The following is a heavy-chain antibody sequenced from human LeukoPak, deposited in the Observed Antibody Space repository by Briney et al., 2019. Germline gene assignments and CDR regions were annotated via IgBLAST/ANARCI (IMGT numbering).Heavy chain of an antibody. Sequence: GESLKISCKGSGYSFTSFWISWVRQMPGKGREWMGIIYPGDSDTRYSPSFQGQVTISADKSINTAYLQWSSLKASDTAMYYCATYSSGMAYDYFDYWGQGTLVTVSS. CDR3: ATYSSGMAYDYFDY. V-gene: IGHV5-51*01. D-gene: IGHD3-10*01. J-gene: IGHJ4*02. CDR2: IYPGDSDT. CDR1: GYSFTSFW.